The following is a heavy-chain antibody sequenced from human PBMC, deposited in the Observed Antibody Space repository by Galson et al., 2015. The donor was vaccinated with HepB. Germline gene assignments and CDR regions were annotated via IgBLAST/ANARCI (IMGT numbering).Heavy chain of an antibody. J-gene: IGHJ6*03. CDR2: ISGSGGST. CDR3: AKDGQWRQLVDYYYMDV. D-gene: IGHD6-13*01. CDR1: GFTFSSYG. Sequence: SLRLSCAASGFTFSSYGMHWVRQAPGKRLEWVSAISGSGGSTYYADSVKGRFTISRDNSKNTLYLQMNSLRAEDTAVYYCAKDGQWRQLVDYYYMDVWGKGTTVTVSS. V-gene: IGHV3-23*01.